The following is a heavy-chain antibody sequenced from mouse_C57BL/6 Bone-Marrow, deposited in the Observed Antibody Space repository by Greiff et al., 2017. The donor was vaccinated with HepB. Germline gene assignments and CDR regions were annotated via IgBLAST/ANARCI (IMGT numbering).Heavy chain of an antibody. CDR3: ARDGDDYEAMDY. V-gene: IGHV1-59*01. Sequence: QVQLQQSGAELVRPGTSVKLSCKASGYTFTSYWMHWVKQRPGQGLEWIGVIDPSDSYTNYNQKFKGKATLTVDTSSSTAYMQLSSLTSEDSAVYYCARDGDDYEAMDYWGQGTSVTVSS. CDR1: GYTFTSYW. CDR2: IDPSDSYT. J-gene: IGHJ4*01.